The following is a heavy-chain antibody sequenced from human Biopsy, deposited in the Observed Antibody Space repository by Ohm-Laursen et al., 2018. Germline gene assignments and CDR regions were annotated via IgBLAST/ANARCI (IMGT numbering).Heavy chain of an antibody. J-gene: IGHJ4*02. CDR3: ARDFNYDDVGSFSFDY. Sequence: GSSALVSSNASCYPFTNYNVTCVRPATRQGLEGMEWMNPNSGNTGYAQKFQGRVTMTRNTSISTTYMELSTLTSVDSAEYYCARDFNYDDVGSFSFDYWGQGTLVTVSS. V-gene: IGHV1-8*01. CDR2: MNPNSGNT. CDR1: CYPFTNYN. D-gene: IGHD3-22*01.